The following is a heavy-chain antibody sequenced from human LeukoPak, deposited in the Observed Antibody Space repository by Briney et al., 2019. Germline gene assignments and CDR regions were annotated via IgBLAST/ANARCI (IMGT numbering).Heavy chain of an antibody. CDR1: GGTFISYA. J-gene: IGHJ5*02. CDR3: ARQALAVAGMNWFDP. D-gene: IGHD6-19*01. V-gene: IGHV1-69*13. Sequence: SVRVSCKASGGTFISYAISWVRQAPGQGLEWMGGIIPIFGTANYAQKFQGRVTITADESTSTAYMELSSLRSEDTAVYYCARQALAVAGMNWFDPWGQGTLVTVSS. CDR2: IIPIFGTA.